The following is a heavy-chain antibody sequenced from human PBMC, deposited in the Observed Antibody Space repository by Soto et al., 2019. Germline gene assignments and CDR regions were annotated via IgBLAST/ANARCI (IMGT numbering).Heavy chain of an antibody. D-gene: IGHD6-19*01. J-gene: IGHJ4*02. V-gene: IGHV3-11*03. CDR3: ARGYSSGWFDY. Sequence: GGSLRLSCAASGFTFSDYYMIWIRQAPGKGLEWVSYISTSNTYTNYADSVKGRFTISRDNAKNSLYLQMNSLRAEDTAVYYCARGYSSGWFDYWGQGTLVTVSS. CDR1: GFTFSDYY. CDR2: ISTSNTYT.